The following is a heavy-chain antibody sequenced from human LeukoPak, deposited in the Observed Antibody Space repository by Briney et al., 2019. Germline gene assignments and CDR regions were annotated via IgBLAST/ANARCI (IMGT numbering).Heavy chain of an antibody. V-gene: IGHV4-59*08. CDR2: IYYSGST. D-gene: IGHD3-3*01. J-gene: IGHJ4*02. CDR1: GGSISSYY. Sequence: SETLSLTCTVSGGSISSYYWSWIRQPPGKGREWIGYIYYSGSTNYNPSLKSRVTISVDTSKNQFSLKLSSVTAADTAVYYCARPSRRGVVIPFDYWGQGTLVTVSS. CDR3: ARPSRRGVVIPFDY.